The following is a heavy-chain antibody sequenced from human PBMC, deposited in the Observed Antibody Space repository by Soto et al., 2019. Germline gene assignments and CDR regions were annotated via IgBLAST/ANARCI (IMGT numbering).Heavy chain of an antibody. CDR1: GFTFDDYA. J-gene: IGHJ3*02. V-gene: IGHV3-9*01. Sequence: GGSLRLSCAASGFTFDDYAMHWVRQAPGKGLEWVSGISWNSGSIGYADSVKGRFTISRDNAKNSLYLQMNSLRAEDTALYYCAKDMAMVRGGAAFDIWGQGTMVTVSS. CDR3: AKDMAMVRGGAAFDI. CDR2: ISWNSGSI. D-gene: IGHD3-10*01.